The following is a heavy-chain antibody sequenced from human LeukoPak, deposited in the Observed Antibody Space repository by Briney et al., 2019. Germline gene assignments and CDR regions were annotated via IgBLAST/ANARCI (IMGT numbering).Heavy chain of an antibody. CDR1: GYSISSGYY. V-gene: IGHV4-38-2*01. Sequence: SETLSLTCVVSGYSISSGYYWGWIRQPPGKGLEWIGSIWHSGTTYYNPSLKSRVTISVDTSNNQFSLKLISVTAADTAVFYCARLWGSGYYFDSWGQGTLVTVSS. J-gene: IGHJ4*02. CDR2: IWHSGTT. D-gene: IGHD7-27*01. CDR3: ARLWGSGYYFDS.